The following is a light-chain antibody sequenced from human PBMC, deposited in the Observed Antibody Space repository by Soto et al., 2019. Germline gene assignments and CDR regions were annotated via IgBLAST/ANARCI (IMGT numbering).Light chain of an antibody. CDR2: LGS. V-gene: IGKV2-28*01. CDR3: MQGLQIPLT. J-gene: IGKJ4*01. CDR1: QSLLHSNGHNY. Sequence: DIVVTQSPLSLPVTPGEPASISCRPSQSLLHSNGHNYLDWYVQKPGQSPQLLIFLGSTRSSGVPDRFSGSGSGTDFTLKISRVEAEDVGIYYCMQGLQIPLTFGGGTKVDIK.